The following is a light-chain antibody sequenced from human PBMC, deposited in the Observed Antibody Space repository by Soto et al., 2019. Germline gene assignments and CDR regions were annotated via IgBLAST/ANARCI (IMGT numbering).Light chain of an antibody. Sequence: QSALTQPASVSGAPGQSITISFTGTSSDVGGYNYVSWYQQHPGKAPKLMIYEVSNLPSGVSNRFSGSKSGNTASLTSSGLQADDEADYYCSSYTSSSTSVFGTGTKLTVL. CDR2: EVS. CDR1: SSDVGGYNY. V-gene: IGLV2-14*01. CDR3: SSYTSSSTSV. J-gene: IGLJ1*01.